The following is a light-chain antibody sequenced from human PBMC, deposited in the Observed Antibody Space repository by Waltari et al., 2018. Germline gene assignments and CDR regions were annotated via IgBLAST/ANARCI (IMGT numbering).Light chain of an antibody. CDR3: SSYASSGSLV. J-gene: IGLJ6*01. CDR1: SSDDGGYNF. V-gene: IGLV2-14*03. CDR2: DVS. Sequence: QSALTQPASVSGSPGQSITLSCSGTSSDDGGYNFVSWYQKHPDKAPKLIIFDVSNRPPGISDRFSGSKSGNTASLIISGLQTGDEAEYYCSSYASSGSLVFGSGTLVTVL.